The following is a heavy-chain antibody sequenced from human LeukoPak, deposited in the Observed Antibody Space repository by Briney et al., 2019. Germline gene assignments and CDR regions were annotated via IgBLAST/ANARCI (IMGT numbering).Heavy chain of an antibody. CDR1: GFILSNYW. Sequence: TGGSLRLSCATSGFILSNYWMHWVRQAPGKGLVWVSRINNDGSSTTYADSVKGRFTISKDNARNTLYLQMNSLRAEDTAVYYCARDGISCTGGHCYFASWGQGTLVTVSS. CDR3: ARDGISCTGGHCYFAS. V-gene: IGHV3-74*01. J-gene: IGHJ4*02. CDR2: INNDGSST. D-gene: IGHD2-8*02.